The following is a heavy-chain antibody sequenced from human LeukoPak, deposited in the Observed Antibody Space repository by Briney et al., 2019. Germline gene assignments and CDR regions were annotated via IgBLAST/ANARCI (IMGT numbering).Heavy chain of an antibody. Sequence: SETLSLTCTVSGGSISSYYWSWIRQPAGKGLEWIGRIYSSGSTNYNPSLRSRVTMSVDTSKNQFSLKLSSVTAADTAVYYCAREEGYWRYYMDVWGKGTTVTVSS. V-gene: IGHV4-4*07. CDR2: IYSSGST. J-gene: IGHJ6*03. CDR1: GGSISSYY. D-gene: IGHD2-15*01. CDR3: AREEGYWRYYMDV.